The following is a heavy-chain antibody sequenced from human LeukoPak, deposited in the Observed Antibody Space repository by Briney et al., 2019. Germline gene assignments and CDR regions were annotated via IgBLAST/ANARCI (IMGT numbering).Heavy chain of an antibody. Sequence: GESLKISCKGSGYSFISYWIGWVRQMPEKGLEWMGIIYPGDSDTRYSPSFQGHVTISADKSVTTAYLQWSTLKASDTAMYYCARLYLPYTSAWYGSAFDIWGQGTMVTVSS. J-gene: IGHJ3*02. CDR1: GYSFISYW. CDR3: ARLYLPYTSAWYGSAFDI. V-gene: IGHV5-51*01. D-gene: IGHD6-13*01. CDR2: IYPGDSDT.